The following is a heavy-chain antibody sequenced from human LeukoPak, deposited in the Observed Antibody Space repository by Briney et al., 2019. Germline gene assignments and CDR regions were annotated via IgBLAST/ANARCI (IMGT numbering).Heavy chain of an antibody. V-gene: IGHV4-61*02. CDR3: ARGGSGWSYYYYYYMDV. CDR2: IYTSGST. Sequence: PSETLSLTCTVSGGSISSGSYYWSWIRQPAGKGLEWIGRIYTSGSTNYNPSLKSRVTISVDTSKNQFSLKLSSVTAADTAVYYCARGGSGWSYYYYYYMDVWGKGTTVTISS. D-gene: IGHD6-19*01. CDR1: GGSISSGSYY. J-gene: IGHJ6*03.